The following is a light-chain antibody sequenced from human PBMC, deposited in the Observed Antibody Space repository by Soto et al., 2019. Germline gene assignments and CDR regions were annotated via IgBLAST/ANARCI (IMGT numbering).Light chain of an antibody. J-gene: IGKJ1*01. V-gene: IGKV1-17*01. CDR3: LQHNSYPWT. CDR2: AAS. Sequence: DIQMTQSPSSLSASVGDRVTITCRASQGIRKDLGWYQQKPGKAPKGLIFAASSLQSGVPSRFIGSGSGTEFTLTISSLQPEDSATYYCLQHNSYPWTFGQGTKVEIK. CDR1: QGIRKD.